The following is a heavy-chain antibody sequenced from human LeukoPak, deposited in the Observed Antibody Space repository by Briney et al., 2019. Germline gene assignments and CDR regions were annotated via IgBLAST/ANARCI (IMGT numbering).Heavy chain of an antibody. J-gene: IGHJ5*02. CDR3: ARLAGYSSGWYTNGDNWFGP. CDR1: GGSFSGYY. V-gene: IGHV4-34*01. D-gene: IGHD6-19*01. Sequence: SETLSLTCAVYGGSFSGYYWSWIRQPPGKGLEWIGEINHSGSTNYNPSLKSRVTISVDTSKNQFSLKLSSVTAADTAVYYCARLAGYSSGWYTNGDNWFGPWGQGTLVTVSS. CDR2: INHSGST.